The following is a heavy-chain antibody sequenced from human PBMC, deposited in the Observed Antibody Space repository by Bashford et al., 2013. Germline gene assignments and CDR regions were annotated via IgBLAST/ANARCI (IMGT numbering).Heavy chain of an antibody. CDR2: IYPGDSDT. V-gene: IGHV5-51*01. CDR3: ARQRYCGGDCPTPNIPTEDDAFDI. J-gene: IGHJ3*02. Sequence: GESLKISCKGSGYNFNVYWIGWVRQMPGKGLEWMGIIYPGDSDTRYSPSFQGQVTISADKSISTAYLQWSSLKASDTAMYYCARQRYCGGDCPTPNIPTEDDAFDIVGPRDNGHRLL. CDR1: GYNFNVYW. D-gene: IGHD2-21*01.